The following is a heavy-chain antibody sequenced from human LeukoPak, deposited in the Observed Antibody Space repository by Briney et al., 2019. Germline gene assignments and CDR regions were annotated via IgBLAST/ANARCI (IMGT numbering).Heavy chain of an antibody. CDR3: ARVVYDFWSGYYIDY. V-gene: IGHV1-18*01. J-gene: IGHJ4*02. CDR1: GYTFTSYG. D-gene: IGHD3-3*01. Sequence: ASVKVSCKDCGYTFTSYGISWVRQAPGQGLEWMGWVSAYNGNTNYAQKLQGRVTMTTDTSTSTAYMELRSLRSDDTAVYYCARVVYDFWSGYYIDYWGQGTLVTVSS. CDR2: VSAYNGNT.